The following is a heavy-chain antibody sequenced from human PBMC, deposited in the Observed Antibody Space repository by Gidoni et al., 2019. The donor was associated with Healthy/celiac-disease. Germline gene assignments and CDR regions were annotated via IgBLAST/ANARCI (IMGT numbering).Heavy chain of an antibody. J-gene: IGHJ5*02. V-gene: IGHV3-48*02. CDR2: ISSSSSTI. CDR1: GFTFSSYS. Sequence: EVQLVESGGGLVQPGGSLRLSCAASGFTFSSYSMNWVRQAPGKGLEWVSYISSSSSTIYYAYSVKGRFTISRDNAKNSLYLQMNSLRDEDTAVYYCARESPDYVWGSYRYNQRNWFDPWGQGTLVTVSS. D-gene: IGHD3-16*02. CDR3: ARESPDYVWGSYRYNQRNWFDP.